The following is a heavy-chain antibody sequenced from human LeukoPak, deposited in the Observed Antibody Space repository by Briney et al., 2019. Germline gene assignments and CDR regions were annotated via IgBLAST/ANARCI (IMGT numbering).Heavy chain of an antibody. D-gene: IGHD1-1*01. Sequence: PGGSLRLSCAASGFTFSSYGMHWVRQAPGKGLEWVAVISYDGSNKYYADSVKGRFTISRDNSKNTLYLQMNSLRAEDTAVYYCAKISARMAGTFDYWGQGTLVTVSS. J-gene: IGHJ4*02. CDR1: GFTFSSYG. V-gene: IGHV3-30*18. CDR2: ISYDGSNK. CDR3: AKISARMAGTFDY.